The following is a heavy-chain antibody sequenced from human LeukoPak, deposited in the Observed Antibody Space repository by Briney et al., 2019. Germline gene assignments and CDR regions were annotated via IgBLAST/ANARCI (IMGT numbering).Heavy chain of an antibody. V-gene: IGHV1-3*01. D-gene: IGHD2-15*01. CDR1: GYTFTSYA. CDR2: INAGNGNT. Sequence: ASVKVSCKASGYTFTSYAMHWVRQAPGQRLEWMGWINAGNGNTKYSQKFQGRVTITRDTSASTAYMELSSLRSEDTAVYYCARLCSGGSCYYYFGYWGQGTLVTVSS. J-gene: IGHJ4*02. CDR3: ARLCSGGSCYYYFGY.